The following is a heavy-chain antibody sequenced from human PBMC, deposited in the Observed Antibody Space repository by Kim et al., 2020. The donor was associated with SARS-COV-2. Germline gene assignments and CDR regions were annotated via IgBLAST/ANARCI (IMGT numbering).Heavy chain of an antibody. D-gene: IGHD3-22*01. CDR3: ARDSVSPHYYDSSGYYFQSYYYYYGMDV. Sequence: SQTLSLTCAISGDSVSSNSAAWNWIRQSPSRGLEWLGRTYYRSKWYNDYAVSVKSRITINPDTSKNQFSLQLNSVTPEDTAVYYCARDSVSPHYYDSSGYYFQSYYYYYGMDVWGQGTTVTVSS. V-gene: IGHV6-1*01. J-gene: IGHJ6*02. CDR2: TYYRSKWYN. CDR1: GDSVSSNSAA.